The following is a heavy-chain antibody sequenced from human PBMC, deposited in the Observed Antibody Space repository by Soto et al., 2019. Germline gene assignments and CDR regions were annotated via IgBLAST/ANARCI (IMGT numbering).Heavy chain of an antibody. Sequence: QVQLVQSGAEVKKPGASVKVSCKASGYTFTGYYMHWVRQAPGQGLEWLGWINPNSGGTNYAQKFQGGVTMTRDTSISTAYMELSRLRSDDTAVYYCARAGPYSGYDSNWFDPWGQGTLVTVSS. CDR2: INPNSGGT. CDR1: GYTFTGYY. D-gene: IGHD5-12*01. CDR3: ARAGPYSGYDSNWFDP. V-gene: IGHV1-2*02. J-gene: IGHJ5*02.